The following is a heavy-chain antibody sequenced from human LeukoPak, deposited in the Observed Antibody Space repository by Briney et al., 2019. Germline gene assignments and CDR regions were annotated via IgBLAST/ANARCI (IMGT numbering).Heavy chain of an antibody. J-gene: IGHJ4*02. Sequence: GGSLRLSCAASGFTFSSYAMHWVRQAPGKGLEWEAVISYDGSNKYYADSVKGRFTISRDNSKNTLYLQMNSLRAEDTAVYYCARAQRDYWGQGTLVTVSS. CDR3: ARAQRDY. CDR1: GFTFSSYA. V-gene: IGHV3-30-3*01. CDR2: ISYDGSNK. D-gene: IGHD5-24*01.